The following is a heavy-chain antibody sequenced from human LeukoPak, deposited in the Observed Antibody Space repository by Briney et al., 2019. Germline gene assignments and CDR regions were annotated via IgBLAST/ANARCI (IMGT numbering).Heavy chain of an antibody. D-gene: IGHD4-11*01. J-gene: IGHJ6*03. CDR3: ARGRVSSSTWYSTYYYFFYMDF. V-gene: IGHV4-59*01. Sequence: PSETLSLTCTVSDDSITMYYWTWIRQPPGKGLEWIGYVDHTGSAKFNPSLNGRVSISRDTSNNFFSLRLRSVTAADTAVYFCARGRVSSSTWYSTYYYFFYMDFWGKGTAVTVSS. CDR1: DDSITMYY. CDR2: VDHTGSA.